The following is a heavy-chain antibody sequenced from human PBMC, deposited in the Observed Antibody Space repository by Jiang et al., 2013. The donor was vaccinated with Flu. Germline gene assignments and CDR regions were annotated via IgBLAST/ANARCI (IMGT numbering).Heavy chain of an antibody. CDR2: VDPDGGKT. CDR3: AAFDYFGSASSDFDY. V-gene: IGHV1-69-2*01. J-gene: IGHJ4*01. Sequence: ESGAEVKKPGTTVKVSCKISGYRFTDYYIHWVRQAPGKGLEWVGLVDPDGGKTRYAAKFRGRVTIVADTSTDVAYMELGSLRGGDTAVYFCAAFDYFGSASSDFDYWGQGTLVTVSS. CDR1: GYRFTDYY. D-gene: IGHD3-10*01.